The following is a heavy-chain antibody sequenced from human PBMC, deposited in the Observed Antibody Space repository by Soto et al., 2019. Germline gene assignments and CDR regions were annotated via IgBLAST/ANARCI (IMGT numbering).Heavy chain of an antibody. CDR3: TTGEWLSSYYYYGMDV. V-gene: IGHV3-15*01. CDR2: IKSKTDGGTT. D-gene: IGHD3-3*01. J-gene: IGHJ6*02. Sequence: PGGSLRLSCAASGFTFSNAWMSWVRQAPGKGLEWVGRIKSKTDGGTTDYAAPVKGRSTISRDDSKNTLYLQMNSLKTEDTAVYYCTTGEWLSSYYYYGMDVWGQGTKVTVSS. CDR1: GFTFSNAW.